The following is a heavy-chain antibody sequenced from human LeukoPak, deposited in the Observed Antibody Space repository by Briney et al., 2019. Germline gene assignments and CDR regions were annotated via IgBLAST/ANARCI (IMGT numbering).Heavy chain of an antibody. Sequence: SETLSLTCTVSGGSISSGSYYWSRIRQPAGKGLEWIGRIYTSGSTNYNPSLKSRVTISVDTSKNQFSLKLSSVTAADTAVYYCARGRNGEQGTYFDYWGQGTLVTVSS. CDR1: GGSISSGSYY. J-gene: IGHJ4*02. CDR2: IYTSGST. V-gene: IGHV4-61*02. D-gene: IGHD4-17*01. CDR3: ARGRNGEQGTYFDY.